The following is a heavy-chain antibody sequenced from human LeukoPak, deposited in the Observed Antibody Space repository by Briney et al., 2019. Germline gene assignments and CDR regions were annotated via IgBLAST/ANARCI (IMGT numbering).Heavy chain of an antibody. CDR3: ANIPWDTSGCPR. D-gene: IGHD6-19*01. V-gene: IGHV3-21*01. J-gene: IGHJ4*02. CDR1: GFTFNTYS. CDR2: ISATSSYI. Sequence: GGSPRLSCAASGFTFNTYSMNWVRQAPGKGLEWVSSISATSSYIYYADSVKGRFTISRDNAKNSLFLQMNSLRAEDTAVYYCANIPWDTSGCPRWGQGTLVIVSS.